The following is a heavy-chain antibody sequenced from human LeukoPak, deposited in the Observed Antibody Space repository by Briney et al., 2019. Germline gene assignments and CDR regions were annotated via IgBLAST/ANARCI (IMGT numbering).Heavy chain of an antibody. J-gene: IGHJ2*01. CDR1: GYTFTSYY. CDR3: ARVLSGDYHRGDYWYFDL. Sequence: ASVKVSCKASGYTFTSYYMHWVRQAPGQGLEWMGIINPSGGSTSYAQKFQGRVTMTRDMSTSTVYMELSSLRSEDTAVYYCARVLSGDYHRGDYWYFDLWGRGTLVTVSS. CDR2: INPSGGST. D-gene: IGHD4-17*01. V-gene: IGHV1-46*01.